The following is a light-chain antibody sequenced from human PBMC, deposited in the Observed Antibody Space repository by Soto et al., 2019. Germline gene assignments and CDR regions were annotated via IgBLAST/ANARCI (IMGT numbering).Light chain of an antibody. Sequence: QSALTQPASVSGSPGQPITISCTGTSSDVGGYNYVSWYQQHPGKAPKVMIYDVSNRPSGVSNRFSGSKSGNTASLTISGLQAEEEADYYCGSYTTSSTLYVFGTGTKLTVL. CDR2: DVS. V-gene: IGLV2-14*01. CDR3: GSYTTSSTLYV. CDR1: SSDVGGYNY. J-gene: IGLJ1*01.